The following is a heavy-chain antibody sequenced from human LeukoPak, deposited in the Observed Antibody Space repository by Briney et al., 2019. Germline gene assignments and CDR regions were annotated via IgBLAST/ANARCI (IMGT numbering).Heavy chain of an antibody. CDR2: INHSGST. V-gene: IGHV4-34*01. J-gene: IGHJ6*03. Sequence: PSETLSLTYAVYGGSFSGYYWSWIRQPPGKGLEWIGEINHSGSTNYNPSLKSRVTISVDTSKNQFSLKLSSVTAADTAVYYCARVPGPMAPRDYYMDVWGKGTTVTVSS. D-gene: IGHD3-10*01. CDR1: GGSFSGYY. CDR3: ARVPGPMAPRDYYMDV.